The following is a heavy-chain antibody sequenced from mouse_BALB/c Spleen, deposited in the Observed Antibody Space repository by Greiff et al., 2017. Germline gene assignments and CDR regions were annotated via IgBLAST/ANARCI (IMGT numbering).Heavy chain of an antibody. D-gene: IGHD1-1*01. Sequence: VQLKESGPELVKPGASVKISCKASGYTFTDYNMHWVKQSHGKSLEWIGYIYPYNGGTGYNQKFKSKATLTVDNSSSTAYMELRSLTSEDSAVYYCARDSSSYGYFDYWGQGTTLTVSS. J-gene: IGHJ2*01. CDR1: GYTFTDYN. CDR2: IYPYNGGT. V-gene: IGHV1S29*02. CDR3: ARDSSSYGYFDY.